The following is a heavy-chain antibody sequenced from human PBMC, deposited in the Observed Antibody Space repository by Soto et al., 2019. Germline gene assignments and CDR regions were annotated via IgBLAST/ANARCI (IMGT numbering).Heavy chain of an antibody. J-gene: IGHJ6*04. D-gene: IGHD2-2*01. CDR3: ARAYSSTASSGDSWGRDS. CDR1: GGSISSYD. Sequence: PSETLCLTCSVSGGSISSYDGSWIRQPPGKGLEWIGYIYYSGSTNYNPSLKSRVTISVDTSKNQFSLKLSSVTAADTAVYYCARAYSSTASSGDSWGRDSWGNGTPVTVS. V-gene: IGHV4-59*01. CDR2: IYYSGST.